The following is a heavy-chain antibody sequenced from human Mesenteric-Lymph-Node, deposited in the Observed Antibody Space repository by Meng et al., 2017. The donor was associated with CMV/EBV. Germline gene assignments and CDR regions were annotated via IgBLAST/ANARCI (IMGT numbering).Heavy chain of an antibody. CDR3: ARGIAAAGTGWFDP. D-gene: IGHD6-13*01. J-gene: IGHJ5*02. CDR2: ISAYNGNT. Sequence: ASVKVSCKAFGYTFSSYAISWVRQAPGQGLEWMGWISAYNGNTNYAQKLQGRVTMTTDTSTSTAYMELRSLRSDDTAVYYCARGIAAAGTGWFDPWGQGTLVTVSS. V-gene: IGHV1-18*01. CDR1: GYTFSSYA.